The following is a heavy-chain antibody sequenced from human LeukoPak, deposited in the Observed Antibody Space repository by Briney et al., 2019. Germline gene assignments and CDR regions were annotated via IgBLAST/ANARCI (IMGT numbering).Heavy chain of an antibody. CDR1: GYSISTGYY. D-gene: IGHD6-6*01. CDR2: IYSSGST. J-gene: IGHJ4*02. Sequence: KPSETLSLTCAVSGYSISTGYYWSWIRQPAGKGLEWIGRIYSSGSTNYSPSLKSRVTMSVDTSKNQFSLKLYSVTAADTAMYYCARDNLGSSSDYWGQGTLVTVSS. CDR3: ARDNLGSSSDY. V-gene: IGHV4-4*07.